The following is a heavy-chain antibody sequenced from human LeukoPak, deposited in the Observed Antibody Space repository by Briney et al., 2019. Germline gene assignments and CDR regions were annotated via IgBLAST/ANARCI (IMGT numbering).Heavy chain of an antibody. D-gene: IGHD1-26*01. Sequence: GSLRLSCAASGFILSTHGMHWVRQAPGKGLEWVAGMWYDGSREDYADSVKGRFTISRDMSKNTLNLQMNSLRVEDTAMFYFARDLSFGSLDFRGQGTLVTVSS. CDR3: ARDLSFGSLDF. J-gene: IGHJ4*02. CDR1: GFILSTHG. V-gene: IGHV3-33*01. CDR2: MWYDGSRE.